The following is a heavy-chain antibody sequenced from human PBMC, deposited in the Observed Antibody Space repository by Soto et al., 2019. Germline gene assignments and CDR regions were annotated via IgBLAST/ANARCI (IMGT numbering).Heavy chain of an antibody. CDR1: GYRCTSYW. D-gene: IGHD3-22*01. Sequence: PXESLKVSWKGSGYRCTSYWSGWVLQMPGKGLEWMGIIYPGDSDSRYSPSFQGQVTISADKSISTAYLQWSSLKASDTAMYYCARQGIDYDSSGYLNFGAFDIWGQRTMVTVSS. J-gene: IGHJ3*02. CDR2: IYPGDSDS. V-gene: IGHV5-51*01. CDR3: ARQGIDYDSSGYLNFGAFDI.